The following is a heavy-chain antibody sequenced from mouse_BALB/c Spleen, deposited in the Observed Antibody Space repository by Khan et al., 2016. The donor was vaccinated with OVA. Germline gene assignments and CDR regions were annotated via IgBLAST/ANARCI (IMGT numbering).Heavy chain of an antibody. CDR2: INPYNAGT. CDR1: GYTFTNYV. V-gene: IGHV1S136*01. J-gene: IGHJ3*01. CDR3: AREASSWDFSFPY. Sequence: VQLQQSGPELVEPGASVKMSCKASGYTFTNYVMHWVKQKPGQGLEWIGYINPYNAGTRYNEKFKGKATLTSDISSTTAYMVLRSLTSEDSAVYYCAREASSWDFSFPYWGQGTLVTVSA. D-gene: IGHD4-1*01.